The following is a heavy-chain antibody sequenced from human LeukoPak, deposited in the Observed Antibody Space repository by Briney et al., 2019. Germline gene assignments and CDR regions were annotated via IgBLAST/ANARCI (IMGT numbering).Heavy chain of an antibody. CDR3: ARGGYSYGYGY. V-gene: IGHV4-34*01. D-gene: IGHD5-18*01. J-gene: IGHJ4*02. CDR1: GGSFSDHY. CDR2: INHSGST. Sequence: PSETLSLTCAVYGGSFSDHYWSWIRQPPGKGLEWIGEINHSGSTNHNPSLKSRVTISVDTSKNQFSLKLSSVTAADTAIYYCARGGYSYGYGYWGQGTLVTVSS.